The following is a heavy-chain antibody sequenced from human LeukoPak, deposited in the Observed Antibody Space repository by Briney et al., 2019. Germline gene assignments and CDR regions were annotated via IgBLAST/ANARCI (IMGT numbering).Heavy chain of an antibody. V-gene: IGHV1-3*01. D-gene: IGHD6-13*01. CDR3: ARDHGDSSSWYYAYYFDY. CDR2: INAGNGNT. J-gene: IGHJ4*02. CDR1: GYTFTSYA. Sequence: ASVKVSCKASGYTFTSYAMHWVRQAPGQRLEWMGWINAGNGNTKYSQKFQGRVTITRDTSASTAYMELSSLRPEDTAVYYCARDHGDSSSWYYAYYFDYWGQGTLVTVSS.